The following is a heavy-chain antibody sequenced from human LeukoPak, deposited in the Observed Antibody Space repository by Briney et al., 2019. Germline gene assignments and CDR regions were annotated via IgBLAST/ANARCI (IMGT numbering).Heavy chain of an antibody. CDR3: ARVGLGIGNYFDY. CDR2: ISSSGSTI. Sequence: GGSLRLSCAASGFTFSDYYMSWIRQAPGKGLEWVSSISSSGSTIYYADSVKGRFTISRDNAKNSLYLQMNSLGAEDTAEYYCARVGLGIGNYFDYWGQGTLVTVSS. J-gene: IGHJ4*02. V-gene: IGHV3-11*04. D-gene: IGHD7-27*01. CDR1: GFTFSDYY.